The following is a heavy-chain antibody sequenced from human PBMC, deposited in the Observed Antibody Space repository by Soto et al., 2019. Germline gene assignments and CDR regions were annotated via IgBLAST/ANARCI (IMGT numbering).Heavy chain of an antibody. D-gene: IGHD4-17*01. Sequence: GGSLRLSCAASGFTFSSYGMHWVRQAPGKGLEWVAVIWYDGSNKYYADSVKGRFTISRDNSKNTLYLQMNSLRAEDTAVYYCARDTSETTVTTSGDYYYGIDVWGQGTTVTVSS. CDR1: GFTFSSYG. CDR2: IWYDGSNK. J-gene: IGHJ6*02. V-gene: IGHV3-33*01. CDR3: ARDTSETTVTTSGDYYYGIDV.